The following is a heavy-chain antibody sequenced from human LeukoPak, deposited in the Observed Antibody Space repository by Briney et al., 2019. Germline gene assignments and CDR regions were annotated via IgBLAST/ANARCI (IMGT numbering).Heavy chain of an antibody. V-gene: IGHV3-30*01. J-gene: IGHJ4*02. CDR2: ISYDGSNK. CDR1: GFTFSSYA. CDR3: ARGATVVVVAAAVDY. D-gene: IGHD2-15*01. Sequence: GRSLRLSCAASGFTFSSYAMHWVRQAPGKGLEWVAVISYDGSNKYYADSVKGRFTISRDKSKNTLYLQMNSLRAEDTAVYYCARGATVVVVAAAVDYWGQGTLVTVSS.